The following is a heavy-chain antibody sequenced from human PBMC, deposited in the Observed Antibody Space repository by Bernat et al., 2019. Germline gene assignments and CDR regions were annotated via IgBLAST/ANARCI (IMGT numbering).Heavy chain of an antibody. D-gene: IGHD3-10*01. CDR2: IWYDGSNK. V-gene: IGHV3-33*01. CDR3: ARDYGSGMDV. J-gene: IGHJ6*02. Sequence: QVQLVESGGGVVQPGRSLRLSCAASGFTFSSYGMHWVRQAPDKGLEWVALIWYDGSNKYYADSVKGRFTISRDNSKNTLYLQMNSLRAEDTAVYYCARDYGSGMDVWGQGTTVTVSS. CDR1: GFTFSSYG.